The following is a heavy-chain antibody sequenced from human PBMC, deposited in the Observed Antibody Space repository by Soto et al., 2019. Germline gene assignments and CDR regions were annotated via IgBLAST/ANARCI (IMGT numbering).Heavy chain of an antibody. J-gene: IGHJ4*02. Sequence: QLQLQESGPGLVKPSETLSLTCTVSGGSISSSSYYWGWIRQPPGKGLEWIGSIYYSGSTYYNPSLKSRDTISVDTSKNQFSLKLGSVTAADPAVYYWARLYGSGVYYFDSWGQGTLVTVSS. D-gene: IGHD3-10*01. V-gene: IGHV4-39*01. CDR3: ARLYGSGVYYFDS. CDR2: IYYSGST. CDR1: GGSISSSSYY.